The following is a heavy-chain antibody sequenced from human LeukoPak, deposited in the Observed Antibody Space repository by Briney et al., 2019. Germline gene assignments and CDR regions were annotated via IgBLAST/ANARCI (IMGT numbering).Heavy chain of an antibody. Sequence: GGSLRLSCAASGFTFSSYSMNWVRQAPGKGLEWVSYISSSGSTIYYADSVKGRFTISRDNAKNSLYLQMNSLRAEDTAVYYCARFGGVTVTTRYYYYMDVWGKGTTVTISS. V-gene: IGHV3-48*04. CDR2: ISSSGSTI. CDR3: ARFGGVTVTTRYYYYMDV. J-gene: IGHJ6*03. D-gene: IGHD4-17*01. CDR1: GFTFSSYS.